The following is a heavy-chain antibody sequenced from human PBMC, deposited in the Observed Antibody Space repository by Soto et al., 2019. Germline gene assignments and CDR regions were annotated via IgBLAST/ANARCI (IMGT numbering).Heavy chain of an antibody. D-gene: IGHD4-4*01. CDR3: AREWPGDDYINYEAVYYYYGMDV. J-gene: IGHJ6*02. V-gene: IGHV3-21*01. CDR1: GFTFSSYT. Sequence: EVPLVESGGGLVKPGGSLRLSCAASGFTFSSYTMNWVRQAPGKGLEWVSSISSSSSYIYYADSVKGRFTISRDNAKNSLCLQMNSVRAEDTAVYYCAREWPGDDYINYEAVYYYYGMDVWGQGTPVTVSS. CDR2: ISSSSSYI.